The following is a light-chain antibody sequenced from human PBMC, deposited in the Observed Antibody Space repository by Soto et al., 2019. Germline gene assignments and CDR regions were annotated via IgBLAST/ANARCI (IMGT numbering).Light chain of an antibody. J-gene: IGKJ1*01. CDR1: QSISSY. CDR2: AAT. Sequence: DIQITQSPSSLSASVGDRVTITCRASQSISSYLNWYQQKPGQAPKLLIYAATSLQSGVPSRFSGSESGTDFTLSISSMQPEDFAAYYCQQSYSIPQTFGQGTKVDIK. V-gene: IGKV1-39*01. CDR3: QQSYSIPQT.